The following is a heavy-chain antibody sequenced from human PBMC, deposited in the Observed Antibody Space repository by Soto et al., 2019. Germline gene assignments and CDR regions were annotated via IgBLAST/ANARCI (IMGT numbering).Heavy chain of an antibody. V-gene: IGHV1-3*01. CDR3: ARGANIVVVPAALAGMDV. CDR1: GYTFTSYA. J-gene: IGHJ6*02. CDR2: INAGNGNT. D-gene: IGHD2-2*01. Sequence: ASVKVSCKASGYTFTSYAMHWVRQAPGQRLEWMGWINAGNGNTKYSQKFQGRVTITRDTSASTAYMELSSLRSEDTAVYYCARGANIVVVPAALAGMDVWGQGTTVTVS.